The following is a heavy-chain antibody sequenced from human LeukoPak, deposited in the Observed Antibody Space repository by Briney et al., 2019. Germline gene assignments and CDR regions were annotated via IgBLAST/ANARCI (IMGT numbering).Heavy chain of an antibody. CDR2: INPSGGST. V-gene: IGHV1-46*03. D-gene: IGHD5-18*01. Sequence: GASVRVSCKASGYTFTSYYMHWVRQAPGQGLESMGIINPSGGSTSYAQKFQGRVTVTRDTSTSTVYMELSSLRSEDTAVYYCARSAIQLWFLDYWGQGTLVTVSS. CDR1: GYTFTSYY. CDR3: ARSAIQLWFLDY. J-gene: IGHJ4*02.